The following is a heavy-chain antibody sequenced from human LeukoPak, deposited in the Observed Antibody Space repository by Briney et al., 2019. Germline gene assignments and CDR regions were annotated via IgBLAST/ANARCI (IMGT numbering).Heavy chain of an antibody. D-gene: IGHD4-17*01. Sequence: SETLSLTCTVSGGSISSYYWSWIRQPPGKGLEWIGYIYTSGSTNYNPSLKSRVTISVDTSKNQFSLKLSSVTAADTAVYYCASSPLPTVPSNYYYYYMDVWGKGTTVTVSS. CDR1: GGSISSYY. CDR3: ASSPLPTVPSNYYYYYMDV. V-gene: IGHV4-4*09. CDR2: IYTSGST. J-gene: IGHJ6*03.